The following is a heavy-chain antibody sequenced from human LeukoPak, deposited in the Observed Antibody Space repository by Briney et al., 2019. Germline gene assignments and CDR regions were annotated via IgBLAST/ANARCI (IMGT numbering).Heavy chain of an antibody. Sequence: PSEALSLTCIVSRGSMNSGDCYWGWIRQSPGKGLEWIGHIYHSGRTFYHPSLKSRLTISVDTSKNQFSLRLNSVTAADTAVYYCARLMEETTLGEEIVLFDYWGQGTLVTVSS. D-gene: IGHD3-16*02. CDR2: IYHSGRT. CDR1: RGSMNSGDCY. J-gene: IGHJ4*02. V-gene: IGHV4-30-4*01. CDR3: ARLMEETTLGEEIVLFDY.